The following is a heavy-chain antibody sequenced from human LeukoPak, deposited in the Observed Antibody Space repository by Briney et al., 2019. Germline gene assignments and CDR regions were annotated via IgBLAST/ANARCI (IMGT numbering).Heavy chain of an antibody. CDR2: IKQDGSEK. CDR3: AREGHYDFYPMGY. J-gene: IGHJ4*02. V-gene: IGHV3-7*03. CDR1: GFTFSSYW. Sequence: GGSLRLSWAASGFTFSSYWMSWVRQAPGKGLEWVANIKQDGSEKYYVDSVKGRFTISRDNAKNSLYLQMNSLRAEDTAVYYCAREGHYDFYPMGYWGQGTLVTVSS. D-gene: IGHD3-3*01.